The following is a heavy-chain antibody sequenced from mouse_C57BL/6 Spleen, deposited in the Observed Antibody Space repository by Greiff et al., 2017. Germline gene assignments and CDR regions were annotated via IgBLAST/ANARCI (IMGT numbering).Heavy chain of an antibody. D-gene: IGHD1-1*01. CDR3: ARNYYYGSSYYFDY. Sequence: VNVVESGPGLVAPSQSLSITCTVSGFSLPSYAISWVRQPPGKGLEWLGVIWTGGGTNYNSVLKSRLSISKDNSKSQVFLKMNSLQTDDTARYYCARNYYYGSSYYFDYWGQGTTLTVSS. CDR1: GFSLPSYA. CDR2: IWTGGGT. V-gene: IGHV2-9-1*01. J-gene: IGHJ2*01.